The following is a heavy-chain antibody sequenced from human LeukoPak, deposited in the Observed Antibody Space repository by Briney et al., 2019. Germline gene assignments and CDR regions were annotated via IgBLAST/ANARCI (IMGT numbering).Heavy chain of an antibody. Sequence: SETLSLTCGVSGGSISNTNWWSWVRQPPGQGLEWIGEISLSGPTNYNPSLKSRVTVSLDKSTNHLSLNLTSVTAADTAVYYCSRENGAFSPFGYWGQGTLVTVPS. CDR3: SRENGAFSPFGY. CDR2: ISLSGPT. V-gene: IGHV4-4*02. CDR1: GGSISNTNW. D-gene: IGHD2-8*01. J-gene: IGHJ4*02.